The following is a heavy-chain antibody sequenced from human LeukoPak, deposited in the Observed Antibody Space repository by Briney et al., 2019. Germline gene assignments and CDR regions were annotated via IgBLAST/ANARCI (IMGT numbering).Heavy chain of an antibody. CDR3: ARDLQRLGDAFDI. CDR2: INHSGST. D-gene: IGHD6-19*01. J-gene: IGHJ3*02. Sequence: SETLSLTCAVYGGSFSGYYWSWIRQPPGKGLEWIGEINHSGSTNYNPSLKSRVTISVDTSKNQFSLKLSSVTAADTAVYYCARDLQRLGDAFDIWGQGTMVTVSS. CDR1: GGSFSGYY. V-gene: IGHV4-34*01.